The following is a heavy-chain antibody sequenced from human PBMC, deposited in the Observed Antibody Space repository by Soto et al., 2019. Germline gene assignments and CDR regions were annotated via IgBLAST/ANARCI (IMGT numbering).Heavy chain of an antibody. CDR3: ARPGVGATALSFAT. J-gene: IGHJ5*02. CDR1: GGYISSGNYY. CDR2: IYYSGTT. D-gene: IGHD1-26*01. V-gene: IGHV4-39*01. Sequence: SETLSLTCSVSGGYISSGNYYWGWIRQPPGKGLEWIGSIYYSGTTYYNPSLKSRVTISLDMSKNQFSLQLNSVTAADTAVYYRARPGVGATALSFATWGQGTLVTVSS.